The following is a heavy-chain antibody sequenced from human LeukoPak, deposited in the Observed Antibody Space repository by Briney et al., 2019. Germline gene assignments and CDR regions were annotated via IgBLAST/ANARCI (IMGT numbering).Heavy chain of an antibody. V-gene: IGHV1-69*11. CDR3: AREKRGGQLLTGYYYYMDV. Sequence: ASVKVSCKASGGTFSSYAINWVRQAPGQVLEWMGRIISILNSPDYAQKFQGRVTITTDESTSTAYMELSSLRSEDTAVYYCAREKRGGQLLTGYYYYMDVWGKGTTVSVSS. CDR2: IISILNSP. D-gene: IGHD4-23*01. J-gene: IGHJ6*03. CDR1: GGTFSSYA.